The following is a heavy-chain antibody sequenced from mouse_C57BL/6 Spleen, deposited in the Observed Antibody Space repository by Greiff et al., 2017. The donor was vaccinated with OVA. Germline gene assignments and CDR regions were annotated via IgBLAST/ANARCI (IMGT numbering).Heavy chain of an antibody. CDR1: GFTFSDYG. V-gene: IGHV5-17*01. D-gene: IGHD2-3*01. CDR2: ISSGSSTI. Sequence: EVKLMESGGGLVKPGGSLTLSCAASGFTFSDYGMHWVRQAPEKGLEWVAYISSGSSTIYYADTVKGRFTIARDNAKNTLFLQMTSLRSEDTAMYYCARDGYWYFDVWGTGTTVTVSS. CDR3: ARDGYWYFDV. J-gene: IGHJ1*03.